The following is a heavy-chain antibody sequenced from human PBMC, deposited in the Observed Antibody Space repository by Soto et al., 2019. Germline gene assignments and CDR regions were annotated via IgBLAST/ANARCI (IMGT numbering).Heavy chain of an antibody. J-gene: IGHJ4*02. CDR3: AKAVPRQKAVAGLIDY. Sequence: LRLSCAASGFTFTSHAMHWVRQTPGKGLEWVAAISYDEIDKKYASSVKGRFTVSRDNSKNTLYLQMNSLRAEDTAVYYCAKAVPRQKAVAGLIDYWGQGTLVTVS. V-gene: IGHV3-30*18. CDR2: ISYDEIDK. CDR1: GFTFTSHA. D-gene: IGHD6-19*01.